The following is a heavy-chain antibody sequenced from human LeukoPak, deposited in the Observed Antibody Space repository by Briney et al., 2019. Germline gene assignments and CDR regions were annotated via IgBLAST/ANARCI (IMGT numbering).Heavy chain of an antibody. CDR2: IYYSGST. V-gene: IGHV4-39*07. D-gene: IGHD5-24*01. CDR1: GGSISSSSYY. J-gene: IGHJ5*02. CDR3: ARVGRREMATKINWFDP. Sequence: PSETLSLTCTVSGGSISSSSYYWGWIRQPPGKGLEWIGSIYYSGSTYYNPSLKSRVTISVDTSKNQFSLKLSSVTAADTAVYYCARVGRREMATKINWFDPWGQGTLVTVSS.